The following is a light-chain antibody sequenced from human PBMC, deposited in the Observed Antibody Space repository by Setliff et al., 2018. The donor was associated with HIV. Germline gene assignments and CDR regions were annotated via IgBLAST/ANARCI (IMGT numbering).Light chain of an antibody. J-gene: IGLJ1*01. Sequence: QSALTQPASVSGSPGQSITISCTGISSDVGGYYSVSWYQQHPGKAPKLMIYDVINRPSGVSNRFSGSRSGNTACLTISGLQVEDEADYYCSSYTTSSTLYVFGPGTKVTVL. CDR2: DVI. CDR3: SSYTTSSTLYV. CDR1: SSDVGGYYS. V-gene: IGLV2-14*03.